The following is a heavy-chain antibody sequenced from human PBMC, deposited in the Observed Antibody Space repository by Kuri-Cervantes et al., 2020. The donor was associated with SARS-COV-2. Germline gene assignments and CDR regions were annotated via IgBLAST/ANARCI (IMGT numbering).Heavy chain of an antibody. V-gene: IGHV3-48*01. CDR2: ISSSSSTI. J-gene: IGHJ4*02. D-gene: IGHD6-13*01. CDR1: GFTFSTYS. CDR3: ARFLLAIEQQLGHFDY. Sequence: GGSLRLSCAASGFTFSTYSMNWVRQAPGKGLEWLSYISSSSSTIHYADSVKGRFTISRDNSKNTLYLQMNSLRAEDTAVYYCARFLLAIEQQLGHFDYWGQGDLVNVSS.